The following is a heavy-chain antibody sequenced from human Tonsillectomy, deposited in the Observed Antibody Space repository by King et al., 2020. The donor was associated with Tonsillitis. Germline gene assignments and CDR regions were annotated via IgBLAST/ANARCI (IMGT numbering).Heavy chain of an antibody. CDR2: IDPSDSYT. Sequence: VQLVESGAEVKKPGESLRISCKGSGYSFTNYWISWVRQMPGKGLEWIGKIDPSDSYTNYSPSFQGHVTISADKSISTAYLQWSSLKASDTAMDYCPRHPHREIYGVGIDYWGQGTEVTVSS. D-gene: IGHD3-3*01. CDR1: GYSFTNYW. CDR3: PRHPHREIYGVGIDY. J-gene: IGHJ4*02. V-gene: IGHV5-10-1*01.